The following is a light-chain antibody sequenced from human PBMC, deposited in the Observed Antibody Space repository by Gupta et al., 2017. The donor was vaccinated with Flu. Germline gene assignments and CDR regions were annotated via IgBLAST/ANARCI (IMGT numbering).Light chain of an antibody. CDR2: EDN. J-gene: IGLJ2*01. V-gene: IGLV2-8*01. CDR1: SSDVGHYNY. Sequence: QSALTHPPSASGSPGQSVTIACTGTSSDVGHYNYVSWYQQHPGTAPKLIMAEDNRRPSGVPDRFSGSKSGTTASLTVNGLQAEDEAEYYCTSNEGRQSREVFGSGTKLTVL. CDR3: TSNEGRQSREV.